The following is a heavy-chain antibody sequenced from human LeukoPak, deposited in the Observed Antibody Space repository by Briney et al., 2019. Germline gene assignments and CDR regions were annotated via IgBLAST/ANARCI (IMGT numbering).Heavy chain of an antibody. CDR2: IYYSGST. CDR1: GGSISSSSYY. Sequence: SSETLSLTCTVSGGSISSSSYYWGWIRQPPGKGLEWIGSIYYSGSTYYNPSLKSRVTISVDTSKNQFSLKLSSVTAADTAVYYCARDDDGRITMVPGSYYYGMDVWGQGTTVTVSS. J-gene: IGHJ6*02. CDR3: ARDDDGRITMVPGSYYYGMDV. V-gene: IGHV4-39*07. D-gene: IGHD3-10*01.